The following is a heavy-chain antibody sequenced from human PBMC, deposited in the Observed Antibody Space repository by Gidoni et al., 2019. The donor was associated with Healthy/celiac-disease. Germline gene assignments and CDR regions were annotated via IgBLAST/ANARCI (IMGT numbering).Heavy chain of an antibody. D-gene: IGHD3-3*01. CDR2: IYYSGST. Sequence: QLQLQESGPGLVKPSETLSLTCTVSGGSISSSSYYWGWLRQPPGKGLEWIGSIYYSGSTYYNPSLKCRVTISVDTSKNQFSLKLSSVTDADTAVYYCTRTMYYDFWSGYPYFDYWGQGTLVTVSS. J-gene: IGHJ4*02. CDR3: TRTMYYDFWSGYPYFDY. CDR1: GGSISSSSYY. V-gene: IGHV4-39*01.